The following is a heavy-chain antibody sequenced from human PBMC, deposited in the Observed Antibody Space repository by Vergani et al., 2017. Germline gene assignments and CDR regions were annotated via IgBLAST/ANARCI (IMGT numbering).Heavy chain of an antibody. J-gene: IGHJ6*02. Sequence: QVQLVQSGAEVKKPGASVKVSCKASGYTFTSYAMHWVRQAPGQRLEWMGWINTGNGNTKYSQKFQGRVTITRDTSASTAYMELSSLRSEDTAVYYCARKVGTIFGLDRRTEYGMDVWGQGTTVTVSS. V-gene: IGHV1-3*04. CDR1: GYTFTSYA. D-gene: IGHD3-3*01. CDR3: ARKVGTIFGLDRRTEYGMDV. CDR2: INTGNGNT.